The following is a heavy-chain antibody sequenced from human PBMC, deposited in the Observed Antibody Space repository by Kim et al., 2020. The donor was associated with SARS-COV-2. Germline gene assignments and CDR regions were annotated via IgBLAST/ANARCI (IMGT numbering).Heavy chain of an antibody. Sequence: GGSLRLSCVASGFTFSSYWMSWVRQAPGKGLEWVANIKQDGSEKHYVDSVKGRFTVSRDNAQNSLYLLMNGLRDEDTAVYYCAVSRTFDYWGRGTLVTVS. CDR2: IKQDGSEK. V-gene: IGHV3-7*01. CDR1: GFTFSSYW. J-gene: IGHJ4*02. CDR3: AVSRTFDY.